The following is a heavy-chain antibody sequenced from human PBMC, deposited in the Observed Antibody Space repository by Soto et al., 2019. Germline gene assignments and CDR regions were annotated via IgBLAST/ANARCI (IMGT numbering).Heavy chain of an antibody. D-gene: IGHD2-15*01. Sequence: GASVKVSCKASGYTFTRYTMNWVRQAPGQRLEWMGWINPDNGNTKCSQKFQDRVIITRDTSASTAYMDLSSLRSEDTAVYYCARGIEKGHLDPWGQGTLVNVSS. J-gene: IGHJ5*02. CDR2: INPDNGNT. CDR3: ARGIEKGHLDP. CDR1: GYTFTRYT. V-gene: IGHV1-3*01.